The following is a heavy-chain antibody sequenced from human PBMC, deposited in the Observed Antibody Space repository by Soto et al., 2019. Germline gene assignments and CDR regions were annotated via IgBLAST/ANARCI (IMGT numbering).Heavy chain of an antibody. Sequence: SVKVSCKASGGSFSNFGISWVRQAPGQGLEWMGGIVPVFGRPNYAQRFRGRLTITADESTSTGYMELISLRSGDTAVYYCAREGSGYNFWGQGTQVTVSS. CDR3: AREGSGYNF. V-gene: IGHV1-69*13. CDR2: IVPVFGRP. D-gene: IGHD5-12*01. J-gene: IGHJ4*02. CDR1: GGSFSNFG.